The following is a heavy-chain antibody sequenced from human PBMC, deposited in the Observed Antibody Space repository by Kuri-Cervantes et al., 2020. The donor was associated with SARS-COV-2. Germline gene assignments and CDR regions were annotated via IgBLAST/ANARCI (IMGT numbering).Heavy chain of an antibody. Sequence: GESLKISCKGSGYSFSNFWIAWVRQMPGKGLEWMGIIYPGDSDTRYNPSFQGQVTISADKSISTAYLQWASLKASDTAMYYCAIPRRDYGSGSRYGGFDYWGQGTLVTVSS. V-gene: IGHV5-51*01. CDR1: GYSFSNFW. J-gene: IGHJ4*02. CDR2: IYPGDSDT. CDR3: AIPRRDYGSGSRYGGFDY. D-gene: IGHD3-10*01.